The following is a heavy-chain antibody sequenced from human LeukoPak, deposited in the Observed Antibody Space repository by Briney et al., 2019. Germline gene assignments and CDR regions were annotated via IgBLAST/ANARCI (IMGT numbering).Heavy chain of an antibody. V-gene: IGHV4-34*01. CDR2: INHSGSN. Sequence: SETLSLTCAVYGGSFSGYYWSWIRQPPGKGLEWIGDINHSGSNNDNPSLESGVTISEDPSQNQLSLKLSSVNAADTAVYCCASRRRHGYDLRGFPFGCWGQGTLVTVSS. J-gene: IGHJ4*02. D-gene: IGHD5-24*01. CDR3: ASRRRHGYDLRGFPFGC. CDR1: GGSFSGYY.